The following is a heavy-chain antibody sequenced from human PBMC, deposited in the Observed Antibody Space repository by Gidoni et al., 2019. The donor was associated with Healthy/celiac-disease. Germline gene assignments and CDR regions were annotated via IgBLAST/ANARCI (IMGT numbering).Heavy chain of an antibody. CDR1: GFTFGDYA. CDR2: IRSKAYGGTT. J-gene: IGHJ4*02. D-gene: IGHD3-22*01. CDR3: TRWRTVVIGSY. Sequence: EVQLVESGGGLVKLGRSLRLSCTASGFTFGDYAMSWFRQAPGKGLEWVGFIRSKAYGGTTEYAASVKGRFPISRDDSKSIAYLQMNSLKTEDTAVYYCTRWRTVVIGSYWGQGTLVTVSS. V-gene: IGHV3-49*05.